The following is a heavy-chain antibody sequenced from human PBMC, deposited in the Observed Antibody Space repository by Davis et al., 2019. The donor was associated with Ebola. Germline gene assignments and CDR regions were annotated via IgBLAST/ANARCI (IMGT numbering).Heavy chain of an antibody. Sequence: GESLKISCKGSGYSFTSYWIGWVRQLPGKGLEWMGIIYPGDSDTRYSPSFQGQVTISADKSISTAYLPWRSLKASDTAMYYCARGDDFWSGYSYYFDDWGQGTLVTVSS. CDR1: GYSFTSYW. J-gene: IGHJ4*02. D-gene: IGHD3-3*01. CDR2: IYPGDSDT. V-gene: IGHV5-51*01. CDR3: ARGDDFWSGYSYYFDD.